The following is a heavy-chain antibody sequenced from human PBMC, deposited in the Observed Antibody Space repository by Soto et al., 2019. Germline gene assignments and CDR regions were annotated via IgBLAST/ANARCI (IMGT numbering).Heavy chain of an antibody. CDR1: GYTFTSYD. J-gene: IGHJ5*02. Sequence: GASVKVSCKASGYTFTSYDINWVRQATGQGLEWMGWMNPNSGNTGYAQKFQGRVTMTRNTSISTAYMELSSLRSEDTAVYYCAKKLTYYDFWSGYSENWFDPWGQGTLVTVSS. CDR3: AKKLTYYDFWSGYSENWFDP. V-gene: IGHV1-8*01. D-gene: IGHD3-3*01. CDR2: MNPNSGNT.